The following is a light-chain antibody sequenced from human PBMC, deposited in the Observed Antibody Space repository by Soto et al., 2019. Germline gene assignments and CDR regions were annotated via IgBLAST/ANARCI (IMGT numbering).Light chain of an antibody. J-gene: IGKJ4*01. CDR2: DAS. CDR1: QGVGRF. V-gene: IGKV3-11*01. Sequence: EIVLTQSPATLSLSPGERAALSCRASQGVGRFLAWYQQKPGQAPRLLIYDASNRATGIPARFSGSGSGTDFTLAINNLEPEDFAVYYCQQRGGWPLTFGGGTKVES. CDR3: QQRGGWPLT.